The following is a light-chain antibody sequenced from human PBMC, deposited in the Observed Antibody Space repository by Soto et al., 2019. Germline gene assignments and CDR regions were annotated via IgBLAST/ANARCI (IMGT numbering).Light chain of an antibody. CDR1: QSVSSSY. CDR3: QQYGSSPLIT. CDR2: GAS. J-gene: IGKJ5*01. Sequence: GLTQSPATLSSFPGDRVTLSCRASQSVSSSYLAWYQQKPGQAPRLLIYGASSRATGIPDRFSGSGSGTDFTLTISRLEPEDFAVYYCQQYGSSPLITFGQGGRLAIK. V-gene: IGKV3-20*01.